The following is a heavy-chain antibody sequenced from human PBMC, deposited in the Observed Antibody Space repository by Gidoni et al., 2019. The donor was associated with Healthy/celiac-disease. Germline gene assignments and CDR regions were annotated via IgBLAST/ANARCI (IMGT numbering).Heavy chain of an antibody. D-gene: IGHD1-26*01. J-gene: IGHJ4*02. V-gene: IGHV3-9*01. CDR3: ARAPISGIYYGSRSGYFDC. Sequence: EVQLVESGGGLVQPGRSLRLSCAASGFSFDDYAMHWVRQAPGKGLEWVSSISWNGGNIGYADSVKGRFTISRDNAKNTLYLQMNSLRSEDTALYYCARAPISGIYYGSRSGYFDCWGQGTLVTVSS. CDR2: ISWNGGNI. CDR1: GFSFDDYA.